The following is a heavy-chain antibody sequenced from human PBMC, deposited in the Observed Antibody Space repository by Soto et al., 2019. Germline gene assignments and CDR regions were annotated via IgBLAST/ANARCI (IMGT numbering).Heavy chain of an antibody. CDR2: IRRKANSYTT. V-gene: IGHV3-72*01. CDR1: GLIFSDYH. D-gene: IGHD2-21*01. J-gene: IGHJ6*02. CDR3: SMLGCLSGGSNDMDV. Sequence: EVQLVESGGGLVQPGGSLRLSCAASGLIFSDYHMDWVRQAPGKGLEWVGRIRRKANSYTTEYAASVKGRFTISRDDLKNSLDLEINSLKTGDTAVYFCSMLGCLSGGSNDMDVWGQGTTVTVSS.